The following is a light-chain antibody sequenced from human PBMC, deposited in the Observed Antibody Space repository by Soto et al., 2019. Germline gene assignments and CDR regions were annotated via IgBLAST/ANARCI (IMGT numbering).Light chain of an antibody. CDR2: DSD. Sequence: QSVLTQPPSVSAAPGQKVTISCSGSTSNIGNNYASWYQQLPGKAPRLLIYDSDKRPSGIPDRFSGSKSGTSATLGITGLQTGDEADYYCGSWDSGLSAAVFGGGTKVTVL. J-gene: IGLJ2*01. V-gene: IGLV1-51*01. CDR1: TSNIGNNY. CDR3: GSWDSGLSAAV.